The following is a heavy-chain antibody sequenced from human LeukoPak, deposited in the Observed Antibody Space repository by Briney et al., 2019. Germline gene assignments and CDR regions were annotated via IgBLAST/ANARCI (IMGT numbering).Heavy chain of an antibody. J-gene: IGHJ3*02. CDR1: GGSISSHY. CDR3: ARGLDYEWDAFDI. D-gene: IGHD4-17*01. CDR2: IYYSGST. V-gene: IGHV4-59*11. Sequence: PSETLSLTCTVSGGSISSHYWSWIRQPPGKGLEWIGYIYYSGSTNYNPSLKSRVTISVDTSKNQFSLKLSSVTAADTAVYYCARGLDYEWDAFDIWGQGTMVTVSS.